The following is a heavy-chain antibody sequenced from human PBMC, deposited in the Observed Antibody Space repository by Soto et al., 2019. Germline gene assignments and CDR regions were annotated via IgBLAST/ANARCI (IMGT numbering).Heavy chain of an antibody. CDR2: IWYDGSNK. Sequence: QVQLVESGGGVVQPGRSLRLSCAASGLPFSSYGLHWVRQAPGKGLEWVAVIWYDGSNKYYADSVKGRFTISRDNSKNTLYLQMNSLRAEDTAVYYCARRSEGSGWYFDLWGRGTLVTVSS. V-gene: IGHV3-33*01. CDR3: ARRSEGSGWYFDL. J-gene: IGHJ2*01. D-gene: IGHD3-10*01. CDR1: GLPFSSYG.